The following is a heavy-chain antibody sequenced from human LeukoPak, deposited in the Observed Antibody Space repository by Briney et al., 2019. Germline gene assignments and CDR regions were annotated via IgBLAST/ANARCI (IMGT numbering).Heavy chain of an antibody. V-gene: IGHV4-59*12. J-gene: IGHJ4*02. CDR2: GST. CDR3: ARDNPQRGQSVDY. Sequence: SETLSLTCTVSGASISSYYWSWIRQPPGKGLEWISGSTNYNPSLKSRVTTSVDTSKNQFSLKLSSVTAADTAVYYCARDNPQRGQSVDYWGQGTLVTVSS. CDR1: GASISSYY.